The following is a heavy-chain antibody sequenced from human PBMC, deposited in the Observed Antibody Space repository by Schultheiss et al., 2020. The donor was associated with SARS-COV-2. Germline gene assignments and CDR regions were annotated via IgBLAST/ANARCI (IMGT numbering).Heavy chain of an antibody. CDR2: IYYSGST. CDR3: ARDADYYYYHMDL. CDR1: GGSISSGGYY. V-gene: IGHV4-61*08. Sequence: SETLSLTCTVSGGSISSGGYYWSWIRQHPGKGLEWIGYIYYSGSTNYNPSLKSRVTISVDTSKNQFSLKLSSVTAADTAVYYCARDADYYYYHMDLWGKGTTVTVSS. J-gene: IGHJ6*03.